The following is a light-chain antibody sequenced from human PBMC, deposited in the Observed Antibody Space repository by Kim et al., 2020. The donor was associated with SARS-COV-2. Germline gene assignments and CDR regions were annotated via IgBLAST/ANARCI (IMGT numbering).Light chain of an antibody. V-gene: IGLV2-23*02. CDR3: CSHADSTSYVV. CDR1: SNDVGYYNL. J-gene: IGLJ2*01. CDR2: QVS. Sequence: QSALTQPASVSGSPGQSITISCTGTSNDVGYYNLVSWYQHYPGKAPRLIIYQVSERPSGVSNRFSGSKSGNTASLTISGLQADDEADYFCCSHADSTSYVVFGGGTKVTVL.